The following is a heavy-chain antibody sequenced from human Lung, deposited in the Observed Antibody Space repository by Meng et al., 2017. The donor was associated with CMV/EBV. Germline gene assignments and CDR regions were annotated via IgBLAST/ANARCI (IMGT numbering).Heavy chain of an antibody. V-gene: IGHV4-39*07. Sequence: SETLSLXCTVSGGSTSGSRHYWGWVRQPPGKGLEWIGSIYYTGSTYYNESLKGRVTVSVDTPKNEFSLKLNSVTAADTAVYYCARRNSIDVAGYWFDPWGQGXLVTVSS. CDR3: ARRNSIDVAGYWFDP. D-gene: IGHD6-19*01. J-gene: IGHJ5*02. CDR2: IYYTGST. CDR1: GGSTSGSRHY.